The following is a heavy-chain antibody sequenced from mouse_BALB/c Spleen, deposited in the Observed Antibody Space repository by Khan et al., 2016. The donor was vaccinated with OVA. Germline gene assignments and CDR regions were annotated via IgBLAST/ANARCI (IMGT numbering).Heavy chain of an antibody. V-gene: IGHV14-1*02. J-gene: IGHJ3*01. CDR3: TRSGYSAWFAY. CDR2: IDPENGET. Sequence: VQLKQSGAELVRPGALVKLSCKASGFNIKDYYMHWVKQRPEQGLEWIGWIDPENGETVCDPKFQGKASITAKPSSNTAYRQLSSLTSEDTAVYYCTRSGYSAWFAYWGQGTPVAVSA. CDR1: GFNIKDYY.